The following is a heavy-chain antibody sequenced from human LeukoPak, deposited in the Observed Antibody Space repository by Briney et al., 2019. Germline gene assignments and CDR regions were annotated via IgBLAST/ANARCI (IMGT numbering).Heavy chain of an antibody. J-gene: IGHJ1*01. V-gene: IGHV3-66*01. CDR1: GFTFSSYS. D-gene: IGHD6-19*01. CDR3: TKAFHSSGWNRYFQH. Sequence: GGSLRLSCAASGFTFSSYSMNWVRQAPGKGLEWVSVIYSGGTTYYADSVTGRFTISRDDSRNRLYLQMNSLRAEDTAIYYCTKAFHSSGWNRYFQHWGQGTLVTVSS. CDR2: IYSGGTT.